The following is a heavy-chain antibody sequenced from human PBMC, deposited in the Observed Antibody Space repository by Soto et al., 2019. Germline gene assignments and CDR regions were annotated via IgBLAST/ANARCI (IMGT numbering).Heavy chain of an antibody. D-gene: IGHD6-13*01. CDR2: INHSGST. Sequence: SETLSLTCAVYGGSFSGYYWSWIRQPPGKGLEWIGEINHSGSTNYNPSLKSRVTISVDTSKNQFSLKLSSVTAADTAVYYCARGIAAAGTSMDVWGQGTTVTVSS. J-gene: IGHJ6*02. CDR1: GGSFSGYY. V-gene: IGHV4-34*01. CDR3: ARGIAAAGTSMDV.